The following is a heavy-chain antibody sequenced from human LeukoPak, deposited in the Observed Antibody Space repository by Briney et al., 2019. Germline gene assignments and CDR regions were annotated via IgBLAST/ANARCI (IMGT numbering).Heavy chain of an antibody. CDR2: IYHSGST. CDR1: GYSISSGYY. V-gene: IGHV4-38-2*01. D-gene: IGHD2-2*01. CDR3: ARGEVVVVPAAIRFDP. J-gene: IGHJ5*02. Sequence: KPSETLSLTCAVSGYSISSGYYWVWIRQPPGKGLEWIGSIYHSGSTYYNPSLKSRVTISVDTSKNQFSLKLSSVTAADTAVYYCARGEVVVVPAAIRFDPWGQGTLVTVSS.